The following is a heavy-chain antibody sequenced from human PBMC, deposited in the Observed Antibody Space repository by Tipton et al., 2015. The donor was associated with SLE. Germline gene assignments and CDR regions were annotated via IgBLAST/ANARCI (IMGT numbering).Heavy chain of an antibody. CDR1: GGSISSGGYY. V-gene: IGHV4-61*02. J-gene: IGHJ6*02. D-gene: IGHD3-3*01. CDR2: IYTSGST. Sequence: TLSLTCTVSGGSISSGGYYWSWIRQHPGKGLEWIGRIYTSGSTNYNPSLKSRVTMSVDTSKNQFSLKLSSVTAADTAVYYCASLPFWYYYYGMDVWGQGTTVTVSS. CDR3: ASLPFWYYYYGMDV.